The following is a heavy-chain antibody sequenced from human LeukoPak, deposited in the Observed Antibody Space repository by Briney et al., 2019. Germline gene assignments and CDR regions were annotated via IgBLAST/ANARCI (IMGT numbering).Heavy chain of an antibody. Sequence: GGSLRLSCAASGFTFSNYGLSWVRQAPGKGLEWVSAISGSGGSTYYADSVKGRFTISRDNSKNTLYLQMNSLRAEDTALYYCARVLDCSSTSCYGGFDYWGQGTLVTVSS. CDR3: ARVLDCSSTSCYGGFDY. V-gene: IGHV3-23*01. CDR1: GFTFSNYG. D-gene: IGHD2-2*01. CDR2: ISGSGGST. J-gene: IGHJ4*02.